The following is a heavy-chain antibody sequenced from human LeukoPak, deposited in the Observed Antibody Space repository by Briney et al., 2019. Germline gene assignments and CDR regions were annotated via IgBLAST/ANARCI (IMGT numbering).Heavy chain of an antibody. CDR1: GYTFIIYY. CDR2: INPGGGST. V-gene: IGHV1-46*01. CDR3: ARGPSITMVRGGQWYYYMDV. J-gene: IGHJ6*03. Sequence: GASVKVSCKASGYTFIIYYIHWVRQAPGQGLEWMGIINPGGGSTSYAQKFQDRVTMTRDTSTSTVYMELSSLRSEDTAVYYCARGPSITMVRGGQWYYYMDVWGKGTTVTISS. D-gene: IGHD3-10*01.